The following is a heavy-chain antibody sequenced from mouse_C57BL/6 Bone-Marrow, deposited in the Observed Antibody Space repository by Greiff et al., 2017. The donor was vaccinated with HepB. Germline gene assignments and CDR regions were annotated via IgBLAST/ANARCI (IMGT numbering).Heavy chain of an antibody. J-gene: IGHJ3*01. V-gene: IGHV5-12*01. CDR3: ARGGYYDYDDYFDY. D-gene: IGHD2-4*01. Sequence: EVQGVESGGGLVQPGGSLKLSCAASGFTFSDYYMYWVRQTPEKRLEWVAYISNGGGSTYYPDTVKGRFTISRDNAKNTLYLQMSRLKSEDTAMYYCARGGYYDYDDYFDYWGQGTLVTVSA. CDR1: GFTFSDYY. CDR2: ISNGGGST.